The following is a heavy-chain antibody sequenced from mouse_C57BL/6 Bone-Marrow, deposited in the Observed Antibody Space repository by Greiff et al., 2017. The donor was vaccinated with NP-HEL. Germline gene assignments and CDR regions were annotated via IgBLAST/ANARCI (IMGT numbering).Heavy chain of an antibody. CDR3: ASTYYSNYGAMDY. Sequence: EVQLQQSGPVLVKPGASVKMSCKASGYTFTDYYMNWVKQSHGKSLEWIGVINPYNGGTSYNQKFKGKATLTVDKSSSTAYMELNSLTSEDSAVYYCASTYYSNYGAMDYWGQGTSVTVSS. CDR2: INPYNGGT. V-gene: IGHV1-19*01. D-gene: IGHD2-5*01. CDR1: GYTFTDYY. J-gene: IGHJ4*01.